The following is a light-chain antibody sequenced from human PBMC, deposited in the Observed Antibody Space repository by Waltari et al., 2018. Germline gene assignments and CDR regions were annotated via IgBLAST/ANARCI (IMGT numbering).Light chain of an antibody. CDR3: SSSTSSSTLV. V-gene: IGLV2-14*01. CDR2: EVS. CDR1: SSDVGAYNY. Sequence: QSALTQPASVSGSPGQSITIPCTGTSSDVGAYNYVSWYQQHPGKAPKLMISEVSNRPSGVSNRFSGSKSGNTASLTISGLQAEDEADYYCSSSTSSSTLVFGGGTKLTVL. J-gene: IGLJ3*02.